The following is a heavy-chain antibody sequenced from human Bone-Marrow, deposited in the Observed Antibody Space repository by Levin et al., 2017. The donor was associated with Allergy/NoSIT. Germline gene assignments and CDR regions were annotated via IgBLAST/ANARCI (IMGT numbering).Heavy chain of an antibody. V-gene: IGHV3-30*18. CDR2: ISYDGSDK. CDR1: GFTFSSYA. CDR3: AKEGPGRDFDY. J-gene: IGHJ4*02. D-gene: IGHD1-14*01. Sequence: QSSETLSLTCAASGFTFSSYAMHWVRQAPGKGLEWVAFISYDGSDKYYADSVKGRFTISRDDSKNTLYLQVNSLRAEDTAAYYCAKEGPGRDFDYWGQGTLVAVSS.